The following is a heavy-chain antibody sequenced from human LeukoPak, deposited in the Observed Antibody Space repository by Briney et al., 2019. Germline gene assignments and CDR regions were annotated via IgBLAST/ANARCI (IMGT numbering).Heavy chain of an antibody. J-gene: IGHJ6*03. V-gene: IGHV1-18*01. D-gene: IGHD5-18*01. Sequence: ASVKVSCKASGYTFTSYGISRGRQAPGQGREWRGWIGAYNGNTNYAQKLQGRVTMTTDTSTSTAYMELRSLRSHDTAVYYCARDGYSYGPSSYYYYYYMDVWGKGTTVTVSS. CDR2: IGAYNGNT. CDR3: ARDGYSYGPSSYYYYYYMDV. CDR1: GYTFTSYG.